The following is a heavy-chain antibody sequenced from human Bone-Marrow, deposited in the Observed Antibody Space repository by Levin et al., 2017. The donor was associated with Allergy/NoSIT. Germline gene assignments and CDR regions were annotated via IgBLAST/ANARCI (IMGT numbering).Heavy chain of an antibody. CDR2: ISGRGENT. D-gene: IGHD2-2*01. V-gene: IGHV3-23*01. CDR1: GFTFSTYV. CDR3: AKSGDTSPRPYFFGY. Sequence: PGGSLRLSCAASGFTFSTYVMNWVRQAPGKGLEWVSGISGRGENTYYADSVKGRFTISRDNSKNTLYLQMNSLRAEDTAVYYCAKSGDTSPRPYFFGYWGQGMLVTVSS. J-gene: IGHJ4*02.